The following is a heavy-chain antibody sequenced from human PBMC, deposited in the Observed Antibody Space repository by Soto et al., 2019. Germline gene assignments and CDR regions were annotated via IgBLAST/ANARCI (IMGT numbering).Heavy chain of an antibody. CDR3: ARETSSGWGSDAFDI. CDR1: GGTFSSYA. V-gene: IGHV1-69*13. J-gene: IGHJ3*02. CDR2: IIPIFGTA. D-gene: IGHD6-19*01. Sequence: ASVKVSCKASGGTFSSYAISWVRQAPGQGLEWMGGIIPIFGTANYAQKFQGRVTITADESTSTVYMELSSPRSEDTAVYYCARETSSGWGSDAFDIWGQGTMVTVSS.